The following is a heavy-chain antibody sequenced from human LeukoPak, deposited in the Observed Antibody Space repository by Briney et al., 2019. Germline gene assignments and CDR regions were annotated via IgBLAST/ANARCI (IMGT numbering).Heavy chain of an antibody. V-gene: IGHV1-2*06. CDR3: ARVGRESSTGWLDY. D-gene: IGHD6-19*01. Sequence: ASVKVSCKASGYTFIDYYFNWVRQAPGQGPEWMGRINVKSGATDYAQKFQGRVTVTRDTSISTAYMELSSLRSDDTAVYYCARVGRESSTGWLDYWGHGTLVTVSS. CDR2: INVKSGAT. CDR1: GYTFIDYY. J-gene: IGHJ5*01.